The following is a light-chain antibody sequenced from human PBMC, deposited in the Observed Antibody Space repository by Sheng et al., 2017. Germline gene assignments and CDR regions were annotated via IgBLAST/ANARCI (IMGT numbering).Light chain of an antibody. CDR1: SSDVGNSNL. CDR2: EGS. V-gene: IGLV2-23*01. CDR3: CSYAGSGSYV. Sequence: QSALTQPASVSGSPGQSITISCTGTSSDVGNSNLVSWYQQHPGKAPKLMIYEGSKRASGVSIRFSGSKSGNTASLTISGLQAEDEADYHCCSYAGSGSYVFGGGPRSPS. J-gene: IGLJ1*01.